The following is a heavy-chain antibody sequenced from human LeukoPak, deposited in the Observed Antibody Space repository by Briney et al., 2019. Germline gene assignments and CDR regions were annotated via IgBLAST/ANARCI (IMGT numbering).Heavy chain of an antibody. CDR1: GYTFTSYG. CDR2: ISAYNGNT. V-gene: IGHV1-18*01. D-gene: IGHD2-2*02. J-gene: IGHJ6*02. Sequence: GASVKVSRKASGYTFTSYGISWVRQAPGQGLEWMGWISAYNGNTNYAQKLQGRVTMTTDTSTSTAYMELRSLRSDDTAVYYCARAHIVVVPAAIGGMDVWGQGTTVTVSS. CDR3: ARAHIVVVPAAIGGMDV.